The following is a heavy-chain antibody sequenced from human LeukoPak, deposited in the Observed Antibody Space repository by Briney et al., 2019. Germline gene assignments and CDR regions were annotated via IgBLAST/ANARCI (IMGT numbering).Heavy chain of an antibody. J-gene: IGHJ4*02. V-gene: IGHV3-30*04. CDR1: GFTFSSYA. Sequence: GGSLRLSCAASGFTFSSYAMHWVRQAPGKGLEWVAVISYDGSNKYYADSVKGRFTISRDDSKNTLYLQMNSLRAEDTAVYYCARGILPPLDYWGQGTLVTVSS. CDR2: ISYDGSNK. D-gene: IGHD3-3*01. CDR3: ARGILPPLDY.